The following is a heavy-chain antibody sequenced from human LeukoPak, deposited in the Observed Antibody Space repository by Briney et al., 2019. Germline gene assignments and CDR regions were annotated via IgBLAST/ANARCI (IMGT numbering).Heavy chain of an antibody. CDR1: GGSISSSSYY. CDR3: ARGPKLYSYGYYYYMDV. CDR2: INHSGST. J-gene: IGHJ6*03. Sequence: PSETLSLTCTVSGGSISSSSYYWGWIRQPPGKGLEWIGSINHSGSTNYNPSLKSRVTISVDTSKNQFSLKLSSVTAADTAVYYCARGPKLYSYGYYYYMDVWGKGTTVTVSS. V-gene: IGHV4-39*07. D-gene: IGHD5-18*01.